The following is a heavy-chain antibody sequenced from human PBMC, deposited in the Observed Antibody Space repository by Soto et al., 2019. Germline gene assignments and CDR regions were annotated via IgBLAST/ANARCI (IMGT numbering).Heavy chain of an antibody. CDR3: AKDVSDSYLFDY. CDR1: GFTFSTYG. J-gene: IGHJ4*02. V-gene: IGHV3-30*18. CDR2: ISYDGSDK. Sequence: QMQLVESGGGVVQPGRSLRLSCAASGFTFSTYGMHWVRQAPGKGLEWVAVISYDGSDKYYAHSVRGRFTISRDNSKNTLYLQMNSIRAEDTAVYYCAKDVSDSYLFDYRGQGTLVTVCS.